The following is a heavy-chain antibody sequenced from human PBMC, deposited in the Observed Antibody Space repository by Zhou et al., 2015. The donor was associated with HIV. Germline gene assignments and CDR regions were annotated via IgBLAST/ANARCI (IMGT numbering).Heavy chain of an antibody. V-gene: IGHV3-NL1*01. J-gene: IGHJ6*02. D-gene: IGHD2-8*01. Sequence: QVQLVGVWGEAWSSRGGSLRLSCAASGFTFTHYGMHWVRQAPGKGLEWVSAITSGGGRTYYADSVKGRFTISRDNSKNTLYLQMDSLRAEDTALYYCARSFVVTVSDPAISHYYGMDVWGRGTTVTVSS. CDR1: GFTFTHYG. CDR2: ITSGGGRT. CDR3: ARSFVVTVSDPAISHYYGMDV.